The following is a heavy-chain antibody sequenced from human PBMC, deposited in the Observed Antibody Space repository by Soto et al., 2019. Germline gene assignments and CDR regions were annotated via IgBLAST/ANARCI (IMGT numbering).Heavy chain of an antibody. CDR3: AKARALLRFPLYGMDV. J-gene: IGHJ6*02. D-gene: IGHD3-3*01. CDR1: GFTFSSYG. Sequence: QVQLVESGGGVVQPGRSLRLSCAASGFTFSSYGMHWVRQAPGKGLERVAVISYDGSNKYYADSVKGRFTISRDNSKNTLHLQMNSLRAEDTAVYYCAKARALLRFPLYGMDVWGQGTTVTVSS. CDR2: ISYDGSNK. V-gene: IGHV3-30*18.